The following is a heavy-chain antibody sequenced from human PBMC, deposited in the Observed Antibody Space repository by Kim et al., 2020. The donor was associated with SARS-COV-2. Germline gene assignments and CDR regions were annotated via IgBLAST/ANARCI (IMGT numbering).Heavy chain of an antibody. V-gene: IGHV3-13*01. Sequence: KGRFTISRENAKNSLYLQLNSLRAGDTAVYYCARGVRFGEVAHGADAFDIWGQGTMVTVSS. D-gene: IGHD3-10*01. CDR3: ARGVRFGEVAHGADAFDI. J-gene: IGHJ3*02.